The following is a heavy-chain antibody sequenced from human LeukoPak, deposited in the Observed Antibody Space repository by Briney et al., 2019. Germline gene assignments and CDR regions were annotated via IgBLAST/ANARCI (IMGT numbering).Heavy chain of an antibody. CDR2: IYYSGST. D-gene: IGHD6-13*01. CDR1: GGSISSSSYY. V-gene: IGHV4-39*07. Sequence: SETLSLTCTVSGGSISSSSYYWGWIRQPPGKGLEWIGSIYYSGSTYYNPSLKSRVTISVDTSKNQFSLKLSSVTAADTAVYYCARDRDIAAAGSTLFDYWGQGTLVTVSS. J-gene: IGHJ4*02. CDR3: ARDRDIAAAGSTLFDY.